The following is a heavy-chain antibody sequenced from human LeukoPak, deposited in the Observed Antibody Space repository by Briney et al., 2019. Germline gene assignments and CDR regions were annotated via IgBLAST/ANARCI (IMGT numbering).Heavy chain of an antibody. D-gene: IGHD3-10*01. CDR1: GGSISSSSYD. J-gene: IGHJ3*02. V-gene: IGHV4-39*02. Sequence: SETLSLTCTVSGGSISSSSYDWGWIRQPAGKGLEWIGSLYYAGNTFLNPTLDSPLTITVYKSKNQFSLKLRSATAADTAVYYCARAARLRITLVRLIHAAFDMWGQGTMVTVSS. CDR3: ARAARLRITLVRLIHAAFDM. CDR2: LYYAGNT.